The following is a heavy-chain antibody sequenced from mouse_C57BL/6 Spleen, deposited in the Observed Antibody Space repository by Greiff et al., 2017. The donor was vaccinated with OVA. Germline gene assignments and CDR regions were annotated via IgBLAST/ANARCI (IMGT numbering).Heavy chain of an antibody. Sequence: EVQLQQSGTVLARPGASVKMSCKTSGYTFTSYWMHWVKQRPGQGLEWIGAIYPGNSDTSYNQKFKGKAKLTAVTSASTAYMELSSLTNEDSAVYDCTRTPNDGYYGAWFAYWGQGTLVTVSA. CDR1: GYTFTSYW. CDR2: IYPGNSDT. CDR3: TRTPNDGYYGAWFAY. D-gene: IGHD2-3*01. V-gene: IGHV1-5*01. J-gene: IGHJ3*01.